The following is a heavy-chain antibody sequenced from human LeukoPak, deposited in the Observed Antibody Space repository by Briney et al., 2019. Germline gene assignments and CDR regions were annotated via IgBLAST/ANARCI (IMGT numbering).Heavy chain of an antibody. CDR1: GFTFSNYG. V-gene: IGHV3-23*01. Sequence: GGSLRLSCAASGFTFSNYGMSWVRQAPGMGLEWVSTINGPGSSTYYAESVKGRFTISRENSKNTVYLQMNSLRAGDTALYYCAKGRLPVAATLDYWGQGTLVTVSS. CDR2: INGPGSST. CDR3: AKGRLPVAATLDY. J-gene: IGHJ4*02. D-gene: IGHD6-19*01.